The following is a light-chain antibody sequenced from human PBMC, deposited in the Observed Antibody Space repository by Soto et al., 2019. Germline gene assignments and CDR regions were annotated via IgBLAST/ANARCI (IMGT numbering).Light chain of an antibody. CDR2: GAS. CDR1: QNIHTN. J-gene: IGKJ1*01. CDR3: QQRSNWPWT. Sequence: EIVMTQSPATLSVSPGERATLSCRAGQNIHTNLAWYQQKPGQAPRLLFYGASTGATGIPARFSGSGSGTEFTLTISSLQSEDFAVYYCQQRSNWPWTFGQGTKVDIK. V-gene: IGKV3-15*01.